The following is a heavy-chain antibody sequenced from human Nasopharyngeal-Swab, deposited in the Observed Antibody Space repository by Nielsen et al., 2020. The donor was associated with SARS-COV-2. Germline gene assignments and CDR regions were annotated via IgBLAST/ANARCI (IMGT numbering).Heavy chain of an antibody. CDR2: ISSSSSYI. CDR3: ARAGAARPTATDY. CDR1: GFTFSSYS. D-gene: IGHD6-6*01. J-gene: IGHJ4*02. Sequence: GGSLRLSCAASGFTFSSYSMNWVRQAPGKGLEWVSSISSSSSYIYYADSVKGRFTISRDNARNSLYLQMNSLRDEDTAVYYCARAGAARPTATDYWGQGTLVTVSS. V-gene: IGHV3-21*01.